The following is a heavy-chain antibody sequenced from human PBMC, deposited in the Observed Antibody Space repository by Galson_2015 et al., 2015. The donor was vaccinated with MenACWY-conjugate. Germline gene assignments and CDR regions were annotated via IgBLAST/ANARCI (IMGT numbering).Heavy chain of an antibody. Sequence: SVKVSCKASGYTFKRYAMNCVRQAPGQGLEWLGWINTNTGNPTYAQGFTGRFVFSLDTSVSTAYLQISSLKAEDTAVYYCVRGPKQIATTVPIGRFDYWGQGTLVTVSS. D-gene: IGHD4-17*01. CDR2: INTNTGNP. CDR1: GYTFKRYA. J-gene: IGHJ4*02. CDR3: VRGPKQIATTVPIGRFDY. V-gene: IGHV7-4-1*02.